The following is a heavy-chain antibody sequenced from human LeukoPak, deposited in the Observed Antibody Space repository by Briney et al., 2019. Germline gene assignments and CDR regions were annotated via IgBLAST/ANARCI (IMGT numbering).Heavy chain of an antibody. J-gene: IGHJ4*02. CDR2: IYYSGST. D-gene: IGHD6-13*01. CDR1: GGSISSYY. Sequence: SETLSLSCTVSGGSISSYYWSWIRQPPGKGLEWIGYIYYSGSTNYNPSLKSRVTISVDTSKNQFSLKLSSVTAADTAVYYCARGGAAAQRVDYWGQGTLVTVSS. V-gene: IGHV4-59*01. CDR3: ARGGAAAQRVDY.